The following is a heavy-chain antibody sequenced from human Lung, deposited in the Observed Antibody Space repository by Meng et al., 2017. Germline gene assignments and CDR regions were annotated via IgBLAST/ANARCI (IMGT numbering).Heavy chain of an antibody. CDR1: GYNFPDYY. CDR3: ARDEDISAAGKLFGDY. J-gene: IGHJ4*02. CDR2: INPKSGDT. Sequence: QVPLVPCGAEVKKPGASVKVSCKPSGYNFPDYYIHWVRRAPGQGLEWMGRINPKSGDTHYAQKFQARVTMTGDTSISTAYMELSGLRSDDTAMYYCARDEDISAAGKLFGDYWGQGTLVTVSS. D-gene: IGHD6-25*01. V-gene: IGHV1-2*06.